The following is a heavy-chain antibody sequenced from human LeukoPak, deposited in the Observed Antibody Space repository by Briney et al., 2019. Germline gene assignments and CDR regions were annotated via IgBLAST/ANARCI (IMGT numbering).Heavy chain of an antibody. J-gene: IGHJ3*02. V-gene: IGHV3-11*05. Sequence: GGYLSLYCAASGFTFSDYYMGWIRQAPGKGLEWVSYISSSSSYTNYADSVKGRFTISRDNAKNSLYLQMNSLRAEDTAVYYCARVIAAAGTRHDAFDIWGQGTMVTVSS. CDR3: ARVIAAAGTRHDAFDI. CDR1: GFTFSDYY. CDR2: ISSSSSYT. D-gene: IGHD6-13*01.